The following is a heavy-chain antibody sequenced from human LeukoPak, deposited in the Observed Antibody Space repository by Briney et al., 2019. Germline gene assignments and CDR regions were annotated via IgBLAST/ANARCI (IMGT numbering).Heavy chain of an antibody. CDR2: ISYDGSNK. CDR3: ARGGSFNGDYPYYYYGMDV. Sequence: PGRSLRLSCAASGFTFSSYAMHWVRQAPGKGLEWVAVISYDGSNKYYADSVKGRFTISRDNSKNTLYLQMNSLRAEDTAVYYCARGGSFNGDYPYYYYGMDVWGQGTTVTVSS. J-gene: IGHJ6*02. D-gene: IGHD4-17*01. V-gene: IGHV3-30*04. CDR1: GFTFSSYA.